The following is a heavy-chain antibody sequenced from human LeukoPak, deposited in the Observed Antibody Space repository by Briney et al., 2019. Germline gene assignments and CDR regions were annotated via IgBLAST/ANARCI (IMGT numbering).Heavy chain of an antibody. V-gene: IGHV1-2*02. D-gene: IGHD3-22*01. CDR2: INLNSGGT. J-gene: IGHJ4*02. Sequence: ASVTVSCKASGYTFTVYYMHLVRQAPGPGLEWMGWINLNSGGTNYAQKFQGRVTMTRDTSISTAYMELSRLRSDDTAVYYCARSYYYDSSGSIKGFDYWGQGTLVTVSS. CDR3: ARSYYYDSSGSIKGFDY. CDR1: GYTFTVYY.